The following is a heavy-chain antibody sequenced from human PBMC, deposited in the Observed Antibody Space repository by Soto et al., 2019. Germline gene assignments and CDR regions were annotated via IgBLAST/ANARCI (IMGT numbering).Heavy chain of an antibody. Sequence: QVTLKESGPVLVKPTETLTLTCNISGFSLTTGRMGVSWIRQAPGKALEWLANLLSDVERSYSPSLQRRLTLSSKSSDTQVILSMTDMGPVDAGTYFCARVNADSSSHSYGFDAWGQGTTVTVSS. D-gene: IGHD4-17*01. J-gene: IGHJ6*02. CDR2: LLSDVER. CDR3: ARVNADSSSHSYGFDA. CDR1: GFSLTTGRMG. V-gene: IGHV2-26*03.